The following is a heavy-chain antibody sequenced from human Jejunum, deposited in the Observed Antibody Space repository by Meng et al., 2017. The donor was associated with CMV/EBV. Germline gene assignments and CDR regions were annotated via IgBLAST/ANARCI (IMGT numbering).Heavy chain of an antibody. Sequence: SGFTFSSYWIHWVRQAPGKGLVWVSSISNIGSFKACADSIKGRLTVSRDNAKRSLYLQMNSLRAEDTALYYCVRVIAAKDYFDYWGQGTLVTVSS. J-gene: IGHJ4*02. CDR1: GFTFSSYW. V-gene: IGHV3-21*01. D-gene: IGHD6-13*01. CDR3: VRVIAAKDYFDY. CDR2: ISNIGSFK.